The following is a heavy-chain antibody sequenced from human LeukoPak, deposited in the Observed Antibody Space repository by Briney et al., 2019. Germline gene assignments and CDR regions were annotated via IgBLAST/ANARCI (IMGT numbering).Heavy chain of an antibody. CDR2: IKSDGST. Sequence: GGSLRLSCAASGFTFGTYWMHWVRQAPGKGLVWVSRIKSDGSTNYADSVKGRFTISRDNAKNTVSLQMNSLRAEDTGVYYCARAPSEIGGYYPEYFRHWGQGTLVTVSS. CDR3: ARAPSEIGGYYPEYFRH. D-gene: IGHD3-22*01. CDR1: GFTFGTYW. J-gene: IGHJ1*01. V-gene: IGHV3-74*01.